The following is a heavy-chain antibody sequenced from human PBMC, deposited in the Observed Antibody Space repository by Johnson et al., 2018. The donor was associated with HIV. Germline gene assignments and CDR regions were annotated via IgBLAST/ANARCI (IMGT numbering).Heavy chain of an antibody. J-gene: IGHJ3*02. CDR1: GFTFSSYG. CDR2: IRYDGSNK. D-gene: IGHD3-9*01. V-gene: IGHV3-30*02. Sequence: QVHLVESGGGVVQPGGSLRLSCAASGFTFSSYGMHWVRQAPGKGLAWVAFIRYDGSNKYYADSVKGRFTISRDNSKNTLYLQMNSLRVEDTAVYYCAKDIRLVSAYYDILSGTSFDAFDIWGQGTIVTVSS. CDR3: AKDIRLVSAYYDILSGTSFDAFDI.